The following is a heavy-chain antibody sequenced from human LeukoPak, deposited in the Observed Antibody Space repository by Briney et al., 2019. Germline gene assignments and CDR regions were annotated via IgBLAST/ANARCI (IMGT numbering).Heavy chain of an antibody. CDR2: ISSGGSYI. J-gene: IGHJ4*02. Sequence: GGSLRLSCAASGFTFSTYAMNWVRQAPGKGLEWFSSISSGGSYIYYADSVKGRFTISRDNAKNSLYLLMNSLRAEDTAVYYCARDGEALGYCSGGSCLPDYWGQGTLVTVSS. V-gene: IGHV3-21*01. CDR3: ARDGEALGYCSGGSCLPDY. CDR1: GFTFSTYA. D-gene: IGHD2-15*01.